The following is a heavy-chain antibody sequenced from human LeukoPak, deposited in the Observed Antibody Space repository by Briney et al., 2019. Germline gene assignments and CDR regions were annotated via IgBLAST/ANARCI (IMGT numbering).Heavy chain of an antibody. CDR1: GYTFTGYY. D-gene: IGHD5-18*01. V-gene: IGHV1-2*02. Sequence: ASVKVSCKASGYTFTGYYMHWVRQAPGQGLEWMGWINPNSGGTNYAQKFQGRVTMTRDTSISTAYMELSRLRSDDTAVYYCAREGGLIQLWPLGLYYYYGMAVGGKGTTATVS. J-gene: IGHJ6*04. CDR2: INPNSGGT. CDR3: AREGGLIQLWPLGLYYYYGMAV.